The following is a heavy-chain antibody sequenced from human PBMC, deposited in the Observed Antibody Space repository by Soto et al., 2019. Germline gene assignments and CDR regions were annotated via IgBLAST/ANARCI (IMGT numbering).Heavy chain of an antibody. CDR3: AKAVEYYYYGMDV. CDR1: GFTFDDYT. V-gene: IGHV3-43*01. CDR2: ISWDGGST. J-gene: IGHJ6*02. Sequence: RLSCAASGFTFDDYTMHWVRQAPGKGLEWVSLISWDGGSTYYADSVKGRFTISRDNSKNSLYLQMNSLRTEDTALYYCAKAVEYYYYGMDVWGQGTTVTVSS. D-gene: IGHD1-1*01.